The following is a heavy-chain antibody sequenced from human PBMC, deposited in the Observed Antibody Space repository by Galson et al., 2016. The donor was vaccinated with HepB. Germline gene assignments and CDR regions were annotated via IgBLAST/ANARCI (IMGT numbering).Heavy chain of an antibody. V-gene: IGHV3-66*02. D-gene: IGHD5-18*01. CDR1: GFTVKSNY. Sequence: SLRLSCAVSGFTVKSNYMNWVRQAPGKGLEWVSIIYGGVTTYYADSVKGRFTISRDISTNTLYLQMSSLTTADTAVYYCASPPESYGLGYGFGVWGRGTTATVSS. CDR2: IYGGVTT. CDR3: ASPPESYGLGYGFGV. J-gene: IGHJ6*03.